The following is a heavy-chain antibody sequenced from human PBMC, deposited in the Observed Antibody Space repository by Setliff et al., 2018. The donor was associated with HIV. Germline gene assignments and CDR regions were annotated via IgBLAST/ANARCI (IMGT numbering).Heavy chain of an antibody. CDR2: IYIYNSGST. Sequence: PSETLSLTCSVSGGSFSGYYWSWIRQPPGKGLEWIGYIYIYNSGSTNYNPSLTSRVTISADTSKNQFSLKLSSVTAADTAVYYCARHQGKYYDSSGYSGWFFDLWGRGTLVTVSS. D-gene: IGHD3-22*01. V-gene: IGHV4-59*08. CDR3: ARHQGKYYDSSGYSGWFFDL. CDR1: GGSFSGYY. J-gene: IGHJ2*01.